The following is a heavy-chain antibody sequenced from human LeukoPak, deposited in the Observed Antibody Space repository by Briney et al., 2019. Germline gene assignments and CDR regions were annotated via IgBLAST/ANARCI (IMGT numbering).Heavy chain of an antibody. Sequence: GGSLRLSCAASGFTFSSYEMNWVRQAPGKGLEWVSYISSSGSTIYYADSVKGRFTISRDNAKNSLYLQMNSLRAEDTAVYYCARLYYDYVWGSRDAFDIWGQGTVVTVSS. CDR1: GFTFSSYE. CDR2: ISSSGSTI. V-gene: IGHV3-48*03. J-gene: IGHJ3*02. D-gene: IGHD3-16*01. CDR3: ARLYYDYVWGSRDAFDI.